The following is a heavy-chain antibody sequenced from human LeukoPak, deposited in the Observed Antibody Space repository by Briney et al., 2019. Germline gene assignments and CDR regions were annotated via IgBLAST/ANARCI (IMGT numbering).Heavy chain of an antibody. J-gene: IGHJ5*02. D-gene: IGHD2-21*02. V-gene: IGHV3-30*03. CDR1: GFTFSSYW. CDR2: ISYDGSNK. CDR3: ARAGIVVVTATMYNWFDP. Sequence: GGSLRLSCAASGFTFSSYWMSWVRQAPGKGLEWVAVISYDGSNKYYADSVKGRFTISRDNSKNTLYLQMNSLRAEDTAVYYCARAGIVVVTATMYNWFDPWGQGTLVTVSS.